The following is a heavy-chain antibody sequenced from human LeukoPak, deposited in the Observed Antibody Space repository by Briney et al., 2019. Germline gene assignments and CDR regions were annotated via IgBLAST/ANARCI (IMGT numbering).Heavy chain of an antibody. V-gene: IGHV1-24*01. CDR1: GYTLTELS. J-gene: IGHJ4*02. Sequence: ASVKVSCKVSGYTLTELSMHWVRQAPGKGLEWMGGFDPEDGETIYAQKFQGRVTMTEGTSTDTAYMELSSLRSEDTAVYYCATVVGYCSGGSCSLDYWGQGTLVTVSS. D-gene: IGHD2-15*01. CDR2: FDPEDGET. CDR3: ATVVGYCSGGSCSLDY.